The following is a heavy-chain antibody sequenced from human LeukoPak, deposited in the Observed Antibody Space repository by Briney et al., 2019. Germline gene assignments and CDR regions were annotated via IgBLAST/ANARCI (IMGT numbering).Heavy chain of an antibody. V-gene: IGHV4-4*02. CDR2: IHHSGST. CDR1: GGSIGGNDW. D-gene: IGHD3-10*01. J-gene: IGHJ4*02. Sequence: SETLSLTCTASGGSIGGNDWWSWVRQAPGKGLEWIGEIHHSGSTVYNPSLQSRVTILLDKSRNQFSLNLSSVTAADTAVYYCAGTNFFGSGPLYWGQGTLVTVSS. CDR3: AGTNFFGSGPLY.